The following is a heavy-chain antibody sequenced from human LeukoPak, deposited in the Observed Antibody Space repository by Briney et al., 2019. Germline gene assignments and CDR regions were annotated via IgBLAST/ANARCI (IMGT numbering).Heavy chain of an antibody. Sequence: SETLSLTCTVSGGSISSSSYYWGWIRQPPGKGLEWIGNIYFSGSTYYNPSLKSRVTISVDTSKNQFSLKLSSVTAADTAVYYCASQDGGNGWYYFDYWGQGTLVTVFS. CDR2: IYFSGST. CDR1: GGSISSSSYY. CDR3: ASQDGGNGWYYFDY. D-gene: IGHD6-19*01. J-gene: IGHJ4*02. V-gene: IGHV4-39*01.